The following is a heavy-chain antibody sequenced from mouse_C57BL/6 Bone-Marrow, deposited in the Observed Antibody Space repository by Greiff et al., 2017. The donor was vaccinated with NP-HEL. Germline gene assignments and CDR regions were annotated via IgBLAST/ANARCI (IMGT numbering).Heavy chain of an antibody. D-gene: IGHD1-1*01. CDR2: INYDGSST. V-gene: IGHV5-16*01. J-gene: IGHJ1*03. CDR3: ARAHYDGSSYRGYCDV. CDR1: GFTFSDYY. Sequence: EVKLMESEGGLVQPGSSMKLSCTASGFTFSDYYMAWVRQVPEKGLEWVANINYDGSSTYYLDSLKSRFIISIDNAKTILYLQMSSLKSEDTATYYCARAHYDGSSYRGYCDVWGTGNTVTVSA.